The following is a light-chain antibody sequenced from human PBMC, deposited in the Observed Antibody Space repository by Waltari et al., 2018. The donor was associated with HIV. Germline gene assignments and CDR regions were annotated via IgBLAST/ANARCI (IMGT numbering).Light chain of an antibody. J-gene: IGLJ3*02. CDR2: SNL. V-gene: IGLV1-44*01. CDR3: ATWDDSLNGRV. Sequence: QSVLTQPPSASGTPGQRVTISCSGSSSNIGSNTVNWYQQLPGTAPKLLIYSNLHRPSGVPDRFSGSKSGTSASLAISGLQSEDEADYYWATWDDSLNGRVFGGGTKLTVL. CDR1: SSNIGSNT.